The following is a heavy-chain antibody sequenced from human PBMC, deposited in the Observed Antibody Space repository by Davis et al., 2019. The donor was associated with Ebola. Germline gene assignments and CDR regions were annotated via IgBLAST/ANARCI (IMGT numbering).Heavy chain of an antibody. Sequence: PSETLSLTCTVSGGSISSSSYYWGWIRQPPGKGLEWIGSIYYSGSTYYNPSLKSRVTISVDTSKNQFSLKLSSVTAADTAVYYCARERKRAIAVAGRRSWYFDLWGRGTLVTVSS. CDR3: ARERKRAIAVAGRRSWYFDL. V-gene: IGHV4-39*02. J-gene: IGHJ2*01. CDR1: GGSISSSSYY. CDR2: IYYSGST. D-gene: IGHD6-19*01.